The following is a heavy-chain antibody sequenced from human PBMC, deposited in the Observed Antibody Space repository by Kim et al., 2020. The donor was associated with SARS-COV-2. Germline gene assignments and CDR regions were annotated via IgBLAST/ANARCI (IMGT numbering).Heavy chain of an antibody. CDR1: GFTFSSYA. J-gene: IGHJ6*02. CDR3: ARDWVLGSGPFYGMDV. D-gene: IGHD6-19*01. Sequence: GGSLRLSCAASGFTFSSYATHWVRQAPGKGLEWVAVISYDGSNKYYADSVKGRFTISRDNSKNTLYLQMNSLRAEDTAVYYCARDWVLGSGPFYGMDVWGQGTTVTVSS. V-gene: IGHV3-30-3*01. CDR2: ISYDGSNK.